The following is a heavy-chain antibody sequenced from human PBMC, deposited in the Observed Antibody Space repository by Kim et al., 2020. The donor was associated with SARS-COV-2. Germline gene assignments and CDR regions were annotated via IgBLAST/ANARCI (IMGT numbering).Heavy chain of an antibody. J-gene: IGHJ4*02. CDR3: AKDQRNPLRYFDWLRVADY. CDR2: ISGSGGST. D-gene: IGHD3-9*01. Sequence: GGSLRLSCAASGFTFSSYAMSWVRQAPGKGLEWVSAISGSGGSTYYADSVKGRFTISRDNSKNTLYPQMNSLRAEDTAVYYCAKDQRNPLRYFDWLRVADYWGQGTLVTVSS. CDR1: GFTFSSYA. V-gene: IGHV3-23*01.